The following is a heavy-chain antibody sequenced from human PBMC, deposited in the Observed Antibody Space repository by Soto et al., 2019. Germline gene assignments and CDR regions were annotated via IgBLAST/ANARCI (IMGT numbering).Heavy chain of an antibody. CDR1: GYTFTSYG. CDR3: ARGTPGYCSSTSCYDFHGMDV. D-gene: IGHD2-2*01. V-gene: IGHV1-18*01. J-gene: IGHJ6*02. CDR2: ISAYNGNT. Sequence: QVQLVQSGAEVKKPGASVKVSCKASGYTFTSYGISWVRQAPGQGLEWMGWISAYNGNTNYAQKLQGRVTMTTDTSTSTAYMELRSLRSDDTAVYYCARGTPGYCSSTSCYDFHGMDVWGQGTTVTVSS.